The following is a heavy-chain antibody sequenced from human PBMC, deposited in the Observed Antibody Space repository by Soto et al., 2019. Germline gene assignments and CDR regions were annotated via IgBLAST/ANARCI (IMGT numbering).Heavy chain of an antibody. Sequence: GGSLRLSCAASGFNFNSYTINWVRQAPGKRLECLSSISSSGYIFSTDSVRGRFTIPRDNAKNSVYLQINSLRAEDTAVYFCARDCSGGSCYPGMDVWGQGTTVTVSS. J-gene: IGHJ6*02. CDR1: GFNFNSYT. D-gene: IGHD2-15*01. CDR2: ISSSGYI. V-gene: IGHV3-21*01. CDR3: ARDCSGGSCYPGMDV.